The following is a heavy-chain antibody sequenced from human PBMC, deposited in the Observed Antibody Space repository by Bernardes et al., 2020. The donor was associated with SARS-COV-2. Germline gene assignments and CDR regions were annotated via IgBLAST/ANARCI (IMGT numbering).Heavy chain of an antibody. CDR1: GFTFSSYG. J-gene: IGHJ2*01. Sequence: GGSLRLSCAASGFTFSSYGMHWVRQAPGKGLEWVAVIWYDGSNKYYADSVKGRFTVSRDKAKNMLYLQMNNLRVEDTAVYYCGKRAVTGSRWYFDLWGRGTLVTVSS. CDR3: GKRAVTGSRWYFDL. D-gene: IGHD6-19*01. V-gene: IGHV3-33*03. CDR2: IWYDGSNK.